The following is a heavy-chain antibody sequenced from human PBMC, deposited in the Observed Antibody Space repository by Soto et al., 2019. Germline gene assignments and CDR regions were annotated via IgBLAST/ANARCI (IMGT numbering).Heavy chain of an antibody. CDR1: GDSISSGGYY. J-gene: IGHJ4*02. D-gene: IGHD3-10*01. V-gene: IGHV4-31*03. Sequence: QVQLQESGPGLVKPSQTLSLTCFVSGDSISSGGYYWGWVRQHPGKGLEWIGNIYYRGSTYYNPSLKSRVTIPVATSKNQFSLKLNSVTAADTAMYYCARGGGIRGARFDYWGQGTLVTVSS. CDR2: IYYRGST. CDR3: ARGGGIRGARFDY.